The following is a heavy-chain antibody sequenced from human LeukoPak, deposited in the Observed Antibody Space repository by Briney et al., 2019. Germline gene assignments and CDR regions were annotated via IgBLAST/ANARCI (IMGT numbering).Heavy chain of an antibody. CDR3: ARGRSYYDILTGYFDY. Sequence: PSETLSLTCAVYGGSFSGYYWSWIRQPPGKGLEWIGEINHSGSTNYNPSLKSRVTISVDTSKNQFSLKLSSVTAADTAVYYCARGRSYYDILTGYFDYWGQGTLVTVSS. D-gene: IGHD3-9*01. CDR2: INHSGST. CDR1: GGSFSGYY. V-gene: IGHV4-34*01. J-gene: IGHJ4*02.